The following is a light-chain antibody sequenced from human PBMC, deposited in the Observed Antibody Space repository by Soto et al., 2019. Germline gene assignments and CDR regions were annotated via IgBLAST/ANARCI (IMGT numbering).Light chain of an antibody. CDR3: QQSYSSPPWT. CDR2: RAS. V-gene: IGKV1-39*01. CDR1: QSISTY. J-gene: IGKJ1*01. Sequence: DIQMTQSPSSLSASVGDRVTISCRASQSISTYLTWYQQKPGKAPRLLIYRASSVKSGVPPRFSGSGSGRDFTLTISSLRPDDIATYFCQQSYSSPPWTFGQGTRVDVK.